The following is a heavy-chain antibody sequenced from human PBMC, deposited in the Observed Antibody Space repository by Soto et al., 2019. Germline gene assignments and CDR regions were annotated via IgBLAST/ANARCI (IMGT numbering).Heavy chain of an antibody. CDR2: ISYDGSNK. CDR3: ASDIAAA. D-gene: IGHD6-13*01. Sequence: PGGSLRLSCAASGFTFSSYAMHWVRQAPGKGLEWVAVISYDGSNKYYADSVKGRFTISRDNSKNTLYLQMNSLRAEDTAVYYCASDIAAARGQGTLVTVSS. J-gene: IGHJ4*02. CDR1: GFTFSSYA. V-gene: IGHV3-30-3*01.